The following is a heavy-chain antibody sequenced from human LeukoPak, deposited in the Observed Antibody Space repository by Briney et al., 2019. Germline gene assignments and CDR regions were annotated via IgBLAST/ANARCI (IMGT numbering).Heavy chain of an antibody. V-gene: IGHV3-30-3*01. D-gene: IGHD5-12*01. J-gene: IGHJ4*02. Sequence: GGSLRLSCAASGFTFSSYAMHWVRQAPGKGLEWVAVISYDGSNKYYADSVKGRFTISRDNSKNTLYLQMNSLKAEDTAVYYCAREIGRGADIVAASVAGGLDYWGQGTLVTVSS. CDR2: ISYDGSNK. CDR3: AREIGRGADIVAASVAGGLDY. CDR1: GFTFSSYA.